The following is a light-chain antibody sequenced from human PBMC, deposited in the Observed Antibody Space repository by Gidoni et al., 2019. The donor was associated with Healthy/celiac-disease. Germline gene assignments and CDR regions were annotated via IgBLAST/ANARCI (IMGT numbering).Light chain of an antibody. Sequence: SHTTLSSSVGDRVIITCRCSQSISSLLAWYQLKPGKAPKLLIYKASSLESGVPSRFSGSGSGTEFTLTISSLQPDDFATYYCQQYNSYRTFGQGTKVEIK. J-gene: IGKJ1*01. CDR3: QQYNSYRT. V-gene: IGKV1-5*03. CDR2: KAS. CDR1: QSISSL.